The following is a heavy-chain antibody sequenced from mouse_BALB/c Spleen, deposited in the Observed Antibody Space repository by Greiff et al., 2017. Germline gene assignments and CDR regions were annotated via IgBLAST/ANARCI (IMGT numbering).Heavy chain of an antibody. D-gene: IGHD4-1*01. CDR2: ILPGSGST. Sequence: VQLQQSGAELMMPGASVKISCKATGYTFSSYWIEWVKQRPGHGLEWIGEILPGSGSTIYNEKFKGKATFTADTSSNTAYMQLSSLTSEDSAVYYCARSNWAYYFDYWGQGTTLTVSS. V-gene: IGHV1-9*01. CDR1: GYTFSSYW. J-gene: IGHJ2*01. CDR3: ARSNWAYYFDY.